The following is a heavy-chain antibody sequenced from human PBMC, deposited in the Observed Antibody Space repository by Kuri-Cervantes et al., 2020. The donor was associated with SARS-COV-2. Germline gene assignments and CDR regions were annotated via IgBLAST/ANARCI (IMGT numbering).Heavy chain of an antibody. CDR3: AGLGGYCSGGICYYNWFDP. CDR2: VNYSGGT. J-gene: IGHJ5*02. D-gene: IGHD2-15*01. V-gene: IGHV4-39*01. CDR1: GCPTSSSNYP. Sequence: SPPFPASGCPTSSSNYPWGGIRQPPGKGLEWIGRVNYSGGTYNNPSLKSLVTISVDTSKNQFSLKLSSVTAADTAVYYCAGLGGYCSGGICYYNWFDPWGQGTLVTVSS.